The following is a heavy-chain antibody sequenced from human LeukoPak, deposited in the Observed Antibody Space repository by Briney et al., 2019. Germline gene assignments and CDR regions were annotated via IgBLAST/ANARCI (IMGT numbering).Heavy chain of an antibody. CDR1: GGTFSSYA. CDR3: TRGLRSHWDRIAAAGVFDY. D-gene: IGHD6-13*01. J-gene: IGHJ4*02. CDR2: IIPIFEKA. V-gene: IGHV1-69*01. Sequence: GASVKVSCKPSGGTFSSYAINWVRQAPGQGREWMGGIIPIFEKANYAQKFQGRVTITAHESTSTPYMELSSLRSEDTAVYYCTRGLRSHWDRIAAAGVFDYWGQGTLVTVSS.